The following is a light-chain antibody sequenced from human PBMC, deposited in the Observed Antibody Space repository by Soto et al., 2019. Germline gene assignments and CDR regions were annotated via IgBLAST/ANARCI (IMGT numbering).Light chain of an antibody. CDR1: QSVSSN. Sequence: DIVMTQSPATLSVSPGERAALSCRASQSVSSNFAWYHQKPGQAPRLLIYGASTRATGIPARFSGSGSGTEFTLTIRSLQSEDFAVYYCQQYNNWPYTFGQGTKLEI. CDR3: QQYNNWPYT. CDR2: GAS. J-gene: IGKJ2*01. V-gene: IGKV3-15*01.